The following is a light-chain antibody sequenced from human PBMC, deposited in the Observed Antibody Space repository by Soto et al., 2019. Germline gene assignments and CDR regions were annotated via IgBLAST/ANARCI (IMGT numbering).Light chain of an antibody. CDR2: DVS. V-gene: IGLV2-14*03. Sequence: QSVLTQPASVSGSPGQSITFSSPGTRSDVGGYNYVSWYQQHPGKAPKLMIYDVSNRPSGVSNRFSGSKSGNTASLTISGLQTEDEADYYCSSYTSSSTRVFGTGTKVTVL. CDR3: SSYTSSSTRV. CDR1: RSDVGGYNY. J-gene: IGLJ1*01.